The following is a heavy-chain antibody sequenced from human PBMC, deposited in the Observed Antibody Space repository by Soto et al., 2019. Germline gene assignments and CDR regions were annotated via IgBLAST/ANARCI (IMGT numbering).Heavy chain of an antibody. D-gene: IGHD2-21*01. V-gene: IGHV4-31*03. CDR1: GGSISSGGYY. CDR3: AASCVGCGGFNYYGMDV. J-gene: IGHJ6*02. Sequence: PSETLSLTCTVSGGSISSGGYYWHWIRQHPGKGLEWIGYIYYSGTTYYNPSLKSRVTISVDTSKNQFSLKLSSVTAADTAVYYCAASCVGCGGFNYYGMDVWGQGTTVTVS. CDR2: IYYSGTT.